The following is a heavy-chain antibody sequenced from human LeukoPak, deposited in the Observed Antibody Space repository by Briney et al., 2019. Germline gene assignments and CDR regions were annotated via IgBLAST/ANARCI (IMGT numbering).Heavy chain of an antibody. D-gene: IGHD1-1*01. V-gene: IGHV3-13*01. CDR1: GFTFSDYD. Sequence: HTGGSLRLSCAASGFTFSDYDMHWVRQATGKGLEWVSAIGTAGDTYYTGSVEGRFTISRENAKNSLYLQMNSLRAGDTAVYYCARVAKERVGGVYYFDYWGQGTLVTVSS. CDR3: ARVAKERVGGVYYFDY. J-gene: IGHJ4*02. CDR2: IGTAGDT.